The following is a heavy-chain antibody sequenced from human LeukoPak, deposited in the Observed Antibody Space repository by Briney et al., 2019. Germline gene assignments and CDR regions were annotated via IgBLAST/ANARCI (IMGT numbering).Heavy chain of an antibody. CDR1: GGTFSSYA. Sequence: ASVKVSCKASGGTFSSYAISWVRQAPGQGLEWMGRIFPIFGIANYAQKFQGRVTITADKSTSTAYMELSSLRSGDTAVYYCARCPPGGSGSYTLCYGMDVWGQGTTVTVSS. D-gene: IGHD3-10*01. CDR2: IFPIFGIA. V-gene: IGHV1-69*04. CDR3: ARCPPGGSGSYTLCYGMDV. J-gene: IGHJ6*02.